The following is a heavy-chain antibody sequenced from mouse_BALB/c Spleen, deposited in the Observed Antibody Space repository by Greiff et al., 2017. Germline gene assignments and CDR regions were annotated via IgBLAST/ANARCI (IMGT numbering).Heavy chain of an antibody. CDR2: IDPANGNT. CDR1: GFNIKDTY. V-gene: IGHV14-3*02. Sequence: EVMLVESGAELVKPGASVKLSCTASGFNIKDTYMHWVKQRPEQGLEWIGRIDPANGNTKYDPKFQGKATITADTSSNTAYLQLSSLTSEDTAVYYCARVGSAFAYWGQGTLVTVSA. J-gene: IGHJ3*01. CDR3: ARVGSAFAY.